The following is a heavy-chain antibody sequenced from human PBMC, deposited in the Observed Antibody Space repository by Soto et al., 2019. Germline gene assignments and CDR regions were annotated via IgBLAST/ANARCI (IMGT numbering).Heavy chain of an antibody. CDR1: GFTFDNYA. CDR3: AKGDTTMITDYYAMDV. D-gene: IGHD5-18*01. V-gene: IGHV3-23*01. Sequence: PGGSLRLSCVASGFTFDNYAMSWVRQAPGKGLEWVSAISGSGGTTYYSDSVKGRFTISRDNSKNTLYLQMKSLRAEDTALYYCAKGDTTMITDYYAMDVWGQGTTVTSP. J-gene: IGHJ6*02. CDR2: ISGSGGTT.